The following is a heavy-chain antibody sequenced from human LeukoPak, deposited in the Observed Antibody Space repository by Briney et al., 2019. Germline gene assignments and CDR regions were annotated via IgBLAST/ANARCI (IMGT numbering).Heavy chain of an antibody. V-gene: IGHV3-30*18. D-gene: IGHD3-9*01. CDR2: ISYDGSNK. CDR3: AKGQISFDDAFDI. CDR1: GFTFSSYG. J-gene: IGHJ3*02. Sequence: GGSLRLSCAASGFTFSSYGMHWVRQVPGKGLEGVAVISYDGSNKYYVDSVKGRFTISRDNSKNTLYLQMNSLTAEDTAVYYCAKGQISFDDAFDIWGQGTMVTVSS.